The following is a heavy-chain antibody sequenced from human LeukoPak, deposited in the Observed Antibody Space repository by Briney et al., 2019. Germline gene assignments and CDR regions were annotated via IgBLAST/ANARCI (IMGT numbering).Heavy chain of an antibody. CDR2: ISVGNGNT. V-gene: IGHV1-3*01. Sequence: ASVKVSCKASGYTFTTYAMHWVRQAPGQRLEWMGWISVGNGNTKYSQKFQGRVTITRDTSATTAYMELSSLRSEDTAVYYCARYAAAGISWFDPWGQGTLVTVSS. J-gene: IGHJ5*02. CDR3: ARYAAAGISWFDP. D-gene: IGHD6-13*01. CDR1: GYTFTTYA.